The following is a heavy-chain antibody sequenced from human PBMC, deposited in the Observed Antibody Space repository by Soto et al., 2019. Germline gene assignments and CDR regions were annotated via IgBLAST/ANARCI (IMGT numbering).Heavy chain of an antibody. CDR1: GSTLTELT. J-gene: IGHJ4*02. CDR3: ATWEPWWSGGGGIDY. Sequence: ASVKVSCTVSGSTLTELTMHWVRQAPGKGLEWMGGFDPEDGETIYAQKFQGRVTMTEDTSTDTAYMELSSLRSEDTAVYYCATWEPWWSGGGGIDYWGQGTLVTVSS. V-gene: IGHV1-24*01. D-gene: IGHD2-15*01. CDR2: FDPEDGET.